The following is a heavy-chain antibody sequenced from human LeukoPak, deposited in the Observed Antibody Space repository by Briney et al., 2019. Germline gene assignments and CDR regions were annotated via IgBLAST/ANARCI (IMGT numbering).Heavy chain of an antibody. CDR1: GGTFSNYA. V-gene: IGHV1-18*01. Sequence: VASVKVSCKASGGTFSNYAISWVRQAPGQGLEWMGWISAYNGNTKYAQKLQGRVTMTTETSTSTAYMELRSLRSDDTAVYYCARDYYDSSGPISPSDYWGQGTLVTVSS. D-gene: IGHD3-22*01. CDR2: ISAYNGNT. J-gene: IGHJ4*02. CDR3: ARDYYDSSGPISPSDY.